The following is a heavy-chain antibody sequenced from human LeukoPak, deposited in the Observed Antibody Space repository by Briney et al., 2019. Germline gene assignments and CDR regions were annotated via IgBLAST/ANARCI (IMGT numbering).Heavy chain of an antibody. Sequence: XGXGXXWVSAISGSGGSTYYADSVKGRFTISRDNSKNTLYLQMNSLRAEDTAVYYCAKVPGSPHYWGQGTLVTVSS. CDR2: ISGSGGST. D-gene: IGHD3-10*01. CDR3: AKVPGSPHY. V-gene: IGHV3-23*01. J-gene: IGHJ4*02.